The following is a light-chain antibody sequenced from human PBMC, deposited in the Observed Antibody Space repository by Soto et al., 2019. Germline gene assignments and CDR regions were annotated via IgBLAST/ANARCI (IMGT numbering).Light chain of an antibody. CDR2: EVS. Sequence: QPASVSGSPGQSITISCTGTSSDVGGYDYVSWYQQYPGKAPRLIIYEVSNRPSGISNRFSGSKSGNAASLTISGLQAEDEADYYCSSYTSTSTPVVFGGGTKLTVL. V-gene: IGLV2-14*01. CDR3: SSYTSTSTPVV. CDR1: SSDVGGYDY. J-gene: IGLJ2*01.